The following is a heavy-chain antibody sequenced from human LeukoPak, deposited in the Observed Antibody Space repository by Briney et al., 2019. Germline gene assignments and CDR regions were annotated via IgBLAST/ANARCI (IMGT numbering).Heavy chain of an antibody. Sequence: GGSLRLSCAASGFTFNNYAMTWVRQAPGKGLEWVSAISGSGGSTYYADSVKGRFTVSRDNSKNTLYLQMSSLRAEDTAVYYCAKDRDSYGDYVLGYWGQGTLVTVSS. CDR1: GFTFNNYA. CDR3: AKDRDSYGDYVLGY. J-gene: IGHJ4*02. CDR2: ISGSGGST. D-gene: IGHD4-17*01. V-gene: IGHV3-23*01.